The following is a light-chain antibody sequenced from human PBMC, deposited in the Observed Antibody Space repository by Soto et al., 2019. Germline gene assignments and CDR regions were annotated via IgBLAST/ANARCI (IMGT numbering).Light chain of an antibody. CDR3: QKYNSAPRT. CDR1: QSVSSN. V-gene: IGKV3-15*01. Sequence: EIVMTQSPATLSVSPGERATLSCRASQSVSSNLAWYQQKPGQAPRLLIYDVSIRATGVPARFSGSGFGTEFTLTISSLQPEDVATFYCQKYNSAPRTFGQGTKVDIK. CDR2: DVS. J-gene: IGKJ1*01.